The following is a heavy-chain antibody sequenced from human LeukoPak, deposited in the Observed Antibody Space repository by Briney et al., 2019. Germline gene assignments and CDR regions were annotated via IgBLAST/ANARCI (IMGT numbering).Heavy chain of an antibody. CDR2: IYHAGTT. D-gene: IGHD2-2*01. J-gene: IGHJ4*02. Sequence: PSETLSLTCAVSGASISSSNWWSWARQPSGKGLEWIGEIYHAGTTNYNPSLKSRVTISVDNSRNQFSLKLTSVTAADTAVYFCLRIYCSSTSCHYFDYWGQGTLVTVSS. CDR3: LRIYCSSTSCHYFDY. V-gene: IGHV4-4*02. CDR1: GASISSSNW.